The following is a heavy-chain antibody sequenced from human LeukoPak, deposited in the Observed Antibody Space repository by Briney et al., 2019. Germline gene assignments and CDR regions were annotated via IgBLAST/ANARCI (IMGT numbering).Heavy chain of an antibody. CDR3: ARLPTVTFFDY. Sequence: SETLSLTCAVYGGSFSAYYWSWIRQPPGKGLEWIGEINHSGSTNYNPSLKSRVTISVDTSKKQFSLKLSSVTAADTAVYYCARLPTVTFFDYWGQGTLVTVSS. V-gene: IGHV4-34*01. J-gene: IGHJ4*02. D-gene: IGHD4-17*01. CDR2: INHSGST. CDR1: GGSFSAYY.